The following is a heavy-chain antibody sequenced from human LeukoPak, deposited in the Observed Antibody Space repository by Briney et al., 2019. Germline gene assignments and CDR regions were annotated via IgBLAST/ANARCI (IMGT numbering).Heavy chain of an antibody. Sequence: ASVKVSCKVSGYTLTELSMHWVRQAPGKGVGWRGGFDPEDGETIYAQKFQGRVTMTEDTSTDTAYMELSSLRSEDTAVYYCASHPFSSSFSDYWGQGTLVTVSS. D-gene: IGHD6-6*01. V-gene: IGHV1-24*01. CDR1: GYTLTELS. J-gene: IGHJ4*02. CDR3: ASHPFSSSFSDY. CDR2: FDPEDGET.